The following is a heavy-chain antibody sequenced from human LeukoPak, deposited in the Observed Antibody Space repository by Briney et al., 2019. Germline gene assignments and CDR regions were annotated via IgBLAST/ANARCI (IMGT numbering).Heavy chain of an antibody. CDR1: GFTFSNYA. CDR3: AKDSGSYYAEYFQH. V-gene: IGHV3-23*01. D-gene: IGHD1-26*01. J-gene: IGHJ1*01. Sequence: PGGSLRLSCAASGFTFSNYAMSWVRQAPGKGLEWLSAISGSGGITYYVDSVKGRFTISRDNAKNSLYLQMNSLRAEDTALYYCAKDSGSYYAEYFQHWGQGTLVTVSS. CDR2: ISGSGGIT.